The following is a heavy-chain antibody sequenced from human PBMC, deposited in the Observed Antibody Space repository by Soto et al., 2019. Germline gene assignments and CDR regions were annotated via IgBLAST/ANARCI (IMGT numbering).Heavy chain of an antibody. CDR1: GYTFTSYA. D-gene: IGHD6-19*01. J-gene: IGHJ4*02. Sequence: QVRLVQSGAEEKKPGASVKVSCKASGYTFTSYAMHWVRQAPGQRLEWMGWINAGNGNTKYSQKFQGRVTFTRDTSASTAYMEMSSLRSEDTAVYYCARVSGWYFLDYWGQGTLVTVSS. CDR2: INAGNGNT. V-gene: IGHV1-3*05. CDR3: ARVSGWYFLDY.